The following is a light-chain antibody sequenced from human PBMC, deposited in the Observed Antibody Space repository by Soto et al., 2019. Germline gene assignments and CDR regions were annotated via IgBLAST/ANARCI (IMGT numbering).Light chain of an antibody. V-gene: IGLV2-8*01. CDR3: KSYEGSNIYV. Sequence: QSVLPQPPSASVFPGQSVTISCTGTSSDVGGYNYVSWYQQHPGKAPKLMIYEVNKRPSGVPDRFSGSKSGNTASLTVSGLQAEDEADYYCKSYEGSNIYVFGTGTKVTVL. CDR1: SSDVGGYNY. J-gene: IGLJ1*01. CDR2: EVN.